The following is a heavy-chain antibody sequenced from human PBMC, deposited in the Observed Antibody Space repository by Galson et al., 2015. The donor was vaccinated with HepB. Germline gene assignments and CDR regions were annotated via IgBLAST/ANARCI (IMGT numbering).Heavy chain of an antibody. CDR1: GFSLSSYS. V-gene: IGHV3-21*01. J-gene: IGHJ4*02. CDR3: ASLQKYYYDSSDY. CDR2: ISSSSTYI. D-gene: IGHD3-22*01. Sequence: SLRLSCAASGFSLSSYSMNWVRQAPGKGLEWVSFISSSSTYIHYADSVKGRFTISRDNAKNSLFLQMDSLRAEDTAVYYCASLQKYYYDSSDYWGQGTLVTVSS.